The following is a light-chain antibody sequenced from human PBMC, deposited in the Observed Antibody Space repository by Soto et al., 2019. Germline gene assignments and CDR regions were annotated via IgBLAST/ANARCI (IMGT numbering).Light chain of an antibody. V-gene: IGKV3-20*01. CDR3: QQYGDSPQT. J-gene: IGKJ2*01. Sequence: IVLTQSPGTLSLSPGERATLSCRASQSVISNYLAWYQQKPGQAPRLLIFGASIRATGLPDRFSGGGSGTDFTLTISGLEPEDFAVYYCQQYGDSPQTFGQGTKVDIK. CDR2: GAS. CDR1: QSVISNY.